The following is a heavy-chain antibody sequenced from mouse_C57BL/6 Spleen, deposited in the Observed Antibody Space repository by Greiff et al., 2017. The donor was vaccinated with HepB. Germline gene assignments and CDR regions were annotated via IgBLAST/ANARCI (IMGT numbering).Heavy chain of an antibody. J-gene: IGHJ4*01. CDR2: IDPENGDT. D-gene: IGHD2-4*01. Sequence: VQLQQSGAELVRPGASVKLSCTASGFTIKDDYMHWVKQRPEQGLEWIGWIDPENGDTEYASKFQGKATITADTSSNTAYLQLSSLTSEDTAVYYGTTWDDYDNDYAMDYWGQGTSVTVSS. CDR1: GFTIKDDY. CDR3: TTWDDYDNDYAMDY. V-gene: IGHV14-4*01.